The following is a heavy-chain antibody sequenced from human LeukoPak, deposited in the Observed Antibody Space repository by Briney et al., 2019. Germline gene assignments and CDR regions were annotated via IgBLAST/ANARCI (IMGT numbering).Heavy chain of an antibody. CDR3: ASIMTTVTTAGY. Sequence: PSETLSLTCTVSGGSISSSSYYWGWIRQPPGKGLERIGSIYYSGSTYYNPSLRSRVTISVDTSKNQFSQKLSSVTATDTAVYYCASIMTTVTTAGYWGQGTLVTVSS. V-gene: IGHV4-39*01. J-gene: IGHJ4*02. CDR1: GGSISSSSYY. D-gene: IGHD4-17*01. CDR2: IYYSGST.